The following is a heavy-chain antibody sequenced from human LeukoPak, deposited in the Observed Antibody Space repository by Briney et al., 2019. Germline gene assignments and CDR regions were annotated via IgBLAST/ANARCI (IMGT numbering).Heavy chain of an antibody. CDR3: ARDGDYYDSSGYHFLSWFDP. D-gene: IGHD3-22*01. J-gene: IGHJ5*02. Sequence: GASVKVSCKASGYTFTSYAMHWVRQAPGQRLEWMGWINAGNGNTKYSQKFQGRVTITRDTSASTAYMELSSLRSEDTAVYYCARDGDYYDSSGYHFLSWFDPWGQGTLVTVSS. CDR2: INAGNGNT. V-gene: IGHV1-3*01. CDR1: GYTFTSYA.